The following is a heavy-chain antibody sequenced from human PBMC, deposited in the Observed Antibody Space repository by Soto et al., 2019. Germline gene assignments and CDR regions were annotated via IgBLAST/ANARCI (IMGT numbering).Heavy chain of an antibody. J-gene: IGHJ4*02. CDR3: ARGLHSLFDY. Sequence: LRLSCAASGFTFSTSDMNWGRQAPGKGLEWVSSIVGGSTYIYYADSVKGRFTISRDNSNNTLYVQMTSLRAEDTAVYYCARGLHSLFDYWGQGTLVTVSS. CDR1: GFTFSTSD. D-gene: IGHD2-21*01. CDR2: IVGGSTYI. V-gene: IGHV3-21*01.